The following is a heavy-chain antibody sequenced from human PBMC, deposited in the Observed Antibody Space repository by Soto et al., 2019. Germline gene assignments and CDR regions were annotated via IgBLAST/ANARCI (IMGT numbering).Heavy chain of an antibody. CDR1: GFTFSSYA. D-gene: IGHD3-22*01. J-gene: IGHJ4*02. CDR3: AKGGMIVVALDY. Sequence: GVSLRRSCAASGFTFSSYAMSWVRQAPGKGLEWVSAISGSGGSTYYADSVKGRFTISRDNSKNTLYLQMNSLRAEDTAVYYCAKGGMIVVALDYWGQGTLVTVSS. CDR2: ISGSGGST. V-gene: IGHV3-23*01.